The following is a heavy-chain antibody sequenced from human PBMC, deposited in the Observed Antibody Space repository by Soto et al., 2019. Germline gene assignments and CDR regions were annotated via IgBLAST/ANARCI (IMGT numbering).Heavy chain of an antibody. V-gene: IGHV1-69*08. Sequence: QVQLVQSGAEVKKPGSSVKVSCKASGGTFSSYTISWVRQAPGQGLEWMGRIIPILGIANYAQKFQGRVTITADKSTSTAYMELSSMRSEDTAVYYCARDGRYCSSTSCYGWFDPWGQGTLVTVSS. CDR2: IIPILGIA. CDR3: ARDGRYCSSTSCYGWFDP. J-gene: IGHJ5*02. D-gene: IGHD2-2*01. CDR1: GGTFSSYT.